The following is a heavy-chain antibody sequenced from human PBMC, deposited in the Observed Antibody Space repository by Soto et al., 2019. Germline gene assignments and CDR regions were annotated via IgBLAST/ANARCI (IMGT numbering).Heavy chain of an antibody. CDR3: AREIYCGGDCHNWFDP. CDR1: GGTFSSYA. Sequence: QVQLVQSGAEVKKPGSSVKVSCKASGGTFSSYAISWVRQAPGQGLEWMGGIIPIFGTANYAQKFQGRVTITADKATGTAYMELRSLRAEDTSVYYCAREIYCGGDCHNWFDPWGQGTLVTVSS. CDR2: IIPIFGTA. V-gene: IGHV1-69*06. D-gene: IGHD2-21*02. J-gene: IGHJ5*02.